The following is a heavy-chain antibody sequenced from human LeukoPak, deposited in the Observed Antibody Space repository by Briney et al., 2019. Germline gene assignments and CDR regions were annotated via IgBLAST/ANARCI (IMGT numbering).Heavy chain of an antibody. CDR1: GFTFSNYG. V-gene: IGHV3-74*01. CDR3: ARGLGQYYHTSDNWFDP. J-gene: IGHJ5*02. Sequence: GGSLRLSCAASGFTFSNYGMHWVRQAPGKGLVWVSRINSDGINTSYADSVKGRFTISRDNAKHTLNLQMNSLRDEDTAVYYCARGLGQYYHTSDNWFDPWGQGPLVTVSS. CDR2: INSDGINT. D-gene: IGHD3-22*01.